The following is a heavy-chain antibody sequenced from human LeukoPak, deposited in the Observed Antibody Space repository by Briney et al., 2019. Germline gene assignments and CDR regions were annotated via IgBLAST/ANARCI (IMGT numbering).Heavy chain of an antibody. J-gene: IGHJ6*02. CDR1: GFTFSDYY. D-gene: IGHD5-18*01. CDR2: IWYDGSNK. Sequence: GGSLRLSCAASGFTFSDYYMSWIRQAPGKGLEWVAVIWYDGSNKYYADSVKGRFTISRDNSKNTLYLQMNSLRAEDTAVYYCARDGGYSYGSYGMDVWGQGTTVTVSS. CDR3: ARDGGYSYGSYGMDV. V-gene: IGHV3-33*08.